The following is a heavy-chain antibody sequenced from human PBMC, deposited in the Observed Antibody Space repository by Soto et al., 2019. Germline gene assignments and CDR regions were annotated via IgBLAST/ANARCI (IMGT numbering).Heavy chain of an antibody. J-gene: IGHJ4*02. V-gene: IGHV1-2*02. CDR1: GYTFTGYY. Sequence: ASVKVSCKASGYTFTGYYMHWVRQAPGQGLEWMGWINPNSGGTNYAQKFQGRVTMTRDTSISTAYMELSRLRSDDTAAYYCARIAPIVVVVAATDFDYWGQGTLVTVSS. D-gene: IGHD2-15*01. CDR3: ARIAPIVVVVAATDFDY. CDR2: INPNSGGT.